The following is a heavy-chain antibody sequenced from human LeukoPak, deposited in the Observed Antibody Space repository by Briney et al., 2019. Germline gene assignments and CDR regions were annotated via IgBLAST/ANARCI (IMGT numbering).Heavy chain of an antibody. V-gene: IGHV4-39*01. D-gene: IGHD1-7*01. J-gene: IGHJ4*02. Sequence: SETLSLTCTVSGGSISSSSYYWGWIRQPPGKGLEWIGSIYYSGSTYYNPSLKSRVTISVDTSKNQFSLKLSSVTAADTAVYYCARHRRSLSSYNWNYAPFDYWGQGTLVTVCS. CDR3: ARHRRSLSSYNWNYAPFDY. CDR2: IYYSGST. CDR1: GGSISSSSYY.